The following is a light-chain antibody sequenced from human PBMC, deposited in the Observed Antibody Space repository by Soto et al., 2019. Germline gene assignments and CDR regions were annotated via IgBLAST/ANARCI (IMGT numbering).Light chain of an antibody. CDR1: QSIKNH. V-gene: IGKV1-39*01. J-gene: IGKJ1*01. CDR2: AAS. Sequence: DIQMTQSPSSLSASVGDRVTITCRASQSIKNHLSWFQQTPGKAPKLLIHAASTLHSGVPSRISGSGSGTDFTLTISSLQPEDFATYCCQQSYSTPWTFGQGTKVDIK. CDR3: QQSYSTPWT.